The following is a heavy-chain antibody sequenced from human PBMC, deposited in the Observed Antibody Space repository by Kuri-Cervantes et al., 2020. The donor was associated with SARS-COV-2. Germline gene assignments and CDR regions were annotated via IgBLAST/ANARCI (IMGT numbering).Heavy chain of an antibody. CDR1: GFTFSNYW. CDR2: ISSSSSYI. Sequence: GESLKISCAASGFTFSNYWISWVRQAPGKGLEWVSSISSSSSYIYYADSVKGRFTISRDNAKNSLYLQMNSLRAEDTAVYYCARDPYSSSWYRYYYGMDVWGQGTTVTVSS. J-gene: IGHJ6*02. CDR3: ARDPYSSSWYRYYYGMDV. V-gene: IGHV3-21*01. D-gene: IGHD6-13*01.